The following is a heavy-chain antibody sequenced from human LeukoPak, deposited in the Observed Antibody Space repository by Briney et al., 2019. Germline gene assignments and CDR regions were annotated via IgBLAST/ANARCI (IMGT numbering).Heavy chain of an antibody. Sequence: GGSLRLSCATSGFTFSDHYMTWIRQAPGKGLETVSYIYNGGDTIYYADSVRGRFTISRDNAESSLYLQMNSLRAEDTAVYYCARGHWGLDYWGRGTLVTVSS. D-gene: IGHD7-27*01. J-gene: IGHJ4*02. CDR2: IYNGGDTI. CDR1: GFTFSDHY. V-gene: IGHV3-11*04. CDR3: ARGHWGLDY.